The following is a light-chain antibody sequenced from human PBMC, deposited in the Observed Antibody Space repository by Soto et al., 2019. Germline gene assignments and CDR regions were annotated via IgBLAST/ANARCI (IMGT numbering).Light chain of an antibody. V-gene: IGKV2-30*01. J-gene: IGKJ5*01. CDR1: QSLVYSDGNSY. CDR3: HHYDSSPPYT. Sequence: DVVMTQSPLSLPVALGQSASISCRSSQSLVYSDGNSYLNWFQQRPGQSPRRLIYKVSNRATGIPDRFSGSGSGTDFTLTISRLEPEDSAVYYCHHYDSSPPYTFGQGTRLEIK. CDR2: KVS.